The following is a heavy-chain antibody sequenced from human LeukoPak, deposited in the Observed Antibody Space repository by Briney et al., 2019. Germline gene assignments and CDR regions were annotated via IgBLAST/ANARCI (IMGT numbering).Heavy chain of an antibody. D-gene: IGHD6-13*01. CDR3: ASASSHHIAAGGDY. J-gene: IGHJ4*02. CDR2: INSDGSSR. V-gene: IGHV3-74*01. CDR1: GFAFSNYW. Sequence: QAGGSLRLSCAASGFAFSNYWMHWVRQAPGKGLVWVSRINSDGSSRNYADSVKGRFTISRDNAKNTLYLQMNSLRAEDTAVYYCASASSHHIAAGGDYWGQGTLVTVSS.